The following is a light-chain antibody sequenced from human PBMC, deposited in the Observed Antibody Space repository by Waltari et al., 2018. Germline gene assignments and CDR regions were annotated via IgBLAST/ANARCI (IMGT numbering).Light chain of an antibody. CDR1: TSNIGNNP. CDR2: RNV. J-gene: IGLJ2*01. Sequence: QSVLTQPPSASGTPGQRVTISCSGSTSNIGNNPVNWYQQLPGAAPTLLIYRNVQRPSGVPDRFSGSKSGTSASLAISRVQSEDEVDYYCEAWDDSLNGPIFGGRTTVTVL. V-gene: IGLV1-44*01. CDR3: EAWDDSLNGPI.